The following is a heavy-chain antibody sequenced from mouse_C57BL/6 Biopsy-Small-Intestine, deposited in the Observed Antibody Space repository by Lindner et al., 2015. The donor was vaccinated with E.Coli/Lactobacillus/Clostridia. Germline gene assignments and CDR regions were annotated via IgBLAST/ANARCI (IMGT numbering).Heavy chain of an antibody. CDR2: IDPGSGGT. D-gene: IGHD2-1*01. J-gene: IGHJ3*01. CDR3: ARQVYGNYEFTY. V-gene: IGHV1-54*01. Sequence: VQLQEPGAELVRPGTSVKVSCKASGYAFTNYLIEWVKQRPGQGLEWIGVIDPGSGGTNYNEKFKDKATLSADKSSSTAYIQLSSLTSEDSAVYFCARQVYGNYEFTYWGQGTLVTVSA. CDR1: GYAFTNYL.